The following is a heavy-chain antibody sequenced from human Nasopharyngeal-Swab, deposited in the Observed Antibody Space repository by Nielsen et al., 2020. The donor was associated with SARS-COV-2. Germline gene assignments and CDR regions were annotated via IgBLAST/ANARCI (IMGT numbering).Heavy chain of an antibody. D-gene: IGHD3-9*01. CDR2: INAGNGNT. V-gene: IGHV1-3*01. CDR3: ARDRNVLRYFDWLGWFDP. CDR1: GYTYISYA. Sequence: ENVSCKASGYTYISYAMHWVRQAPGQRREWMGWINAGNGNTKYSQKFQGRVTITRDTSASTAYMELSSLRSEDTAVYYCARDRNVLRYFDWLGWFDPWGQGTLVTVSS. J-gene: IGHJ5*02.